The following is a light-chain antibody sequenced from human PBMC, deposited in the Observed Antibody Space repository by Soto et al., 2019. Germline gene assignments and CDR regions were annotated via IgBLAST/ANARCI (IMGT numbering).Light chain of an antibody. CDR2: TDS. V-gene: IGLV1-44*01. CDR3: AAWDDNLKAYV. CDR1: SSNIGTNT. J-gene: IGLJ1*01. Sequence: VLTQPPSASATPGQGVTISCSGSSSNIGTNTVTWYQQLPGTAPKLLIYTDSFRSSGVPERFSGSKSGTSASLAISGLQSDDEADYYCAAWDDNLKAYVFGTGTKVTVL.